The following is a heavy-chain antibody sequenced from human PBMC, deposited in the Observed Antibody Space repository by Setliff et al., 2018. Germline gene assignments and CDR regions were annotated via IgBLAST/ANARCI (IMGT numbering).Heavy chain of an antibody. CDR2: IYHGGDT. J-gene: IGHJ4*02. D-gene: IGHD1-1*01. CDR3: ARTGTYRDFDY. V-gene: IGHV4-39*01. Sequence: SETLSLTCTVSGGSISSGVYYWGWIRQPPGKGLEWIGRIYHGGDTYYNASLKSRLTISVDTSKNQFSLKLRSVTAADTAVYYCARTGTYRDFDYWGQGTVVT. CDR1: GGSISSGVYY.